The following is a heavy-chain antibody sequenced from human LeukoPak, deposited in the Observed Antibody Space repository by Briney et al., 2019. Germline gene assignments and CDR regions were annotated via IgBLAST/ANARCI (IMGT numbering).Heavy chain of an antibody. Sequence: PGGSLRLSCAASGFTFSTYAMAWVRQAPGKGLEWVSGIDQSGGHAYYADSVKGRFTTSRDNARNSLYLQMNSLRVEDTAVYYCARGGKSGAFDIWGQGTLVTVSS. J-gene: IGHJ3*02. CDR3: ARGGKSGAFDI. CDR1: GFTFSTYA. D-gene: IGHD3-10*01. V-gene: IGHV3-23*01. CDR2: IDQSGGHA.